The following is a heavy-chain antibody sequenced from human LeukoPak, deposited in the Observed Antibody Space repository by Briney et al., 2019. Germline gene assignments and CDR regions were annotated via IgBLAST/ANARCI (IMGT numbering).Heavy chain of an antibody. V-gene: IGHV3-74*01. CDR3: ARSPTVNNYYYYYMDV. D-gene: IGHD4-11*01. CDR2: INSDGSST. Sequence: GGSLRLSCAASGFTFSSYWMHWVRQAPGKGLVWVSRINSDGSSTSYADSVKGRFTISRDNAKNTLYLQMNSLRAEDTAVYYCARSPTVNNYYYYYMDVWGKGTTVTVSS. CDR1: GFTFSSYW. J-gene: IGHJ6*03.